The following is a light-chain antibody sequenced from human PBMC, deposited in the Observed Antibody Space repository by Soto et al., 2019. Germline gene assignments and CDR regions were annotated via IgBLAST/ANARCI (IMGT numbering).Light chain of an antibody. V-gene: IGKV1-27*01. J-gene: IGKJ5*01. CDR3: QKYNSAPIN. Sequence: DIQITHSPSSLSASVVDRGTITFRASQGISNYLAWYQQKPGKVPKLLIYAASTLQSGVPSRFSGSGSGTDFTLTISSLQPEDVATYYCQKYNSAPINFGQGKRLEIK. CDR1: QGISNY. CDR2: AAS.